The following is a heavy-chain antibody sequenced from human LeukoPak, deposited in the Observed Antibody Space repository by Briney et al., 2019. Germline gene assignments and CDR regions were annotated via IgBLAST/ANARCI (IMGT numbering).Heavy chain of an antibody. Sequence: PGGSLRLSCAASGFTFSSYGMHWVRQAPGKGLEWVAVIWYDGSNKYYADSVKGRFTISRDNSKNTLYLQMNSLRAEDTAVYYCAREEDIVVVPAAPTPPGYWGQGTLVTVSS. CDR3: AREEDIVVVPAAPTPPGY. CDR1: GFTFSSYG. CDR2: IWYDGSNK. V-gene: IGHV3-30*19. J-gene: IGHJ4*02. D-gene: IGHD2-2*01.